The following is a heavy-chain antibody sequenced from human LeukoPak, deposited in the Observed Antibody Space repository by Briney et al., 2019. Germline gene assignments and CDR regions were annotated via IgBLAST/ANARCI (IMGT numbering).Heavy chain of an antibody. Sequence: VQPGGPLRLSCAASGFTFSSYAMSWVRQAPGKGLEWVSAISGSGGSTYYADSVKGRFTISRDNAKNSLYLQMNSLRAEDTAVYYCARDRCSGGSCTRALFDYWGQGTLVTVSS. J-gene: IGHJ4*02. V-gene: IGHV3-23*01. CDR1: GFTFSSYA. CDR2: ISGSGGST. D-gene: IGHD2-15*01. CDR3: ARDRCSGGSCTRALFDY.